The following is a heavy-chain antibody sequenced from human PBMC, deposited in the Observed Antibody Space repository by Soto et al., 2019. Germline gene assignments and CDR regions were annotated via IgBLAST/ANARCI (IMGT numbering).Heavy chain of an antibody. CDR3: AKRVEGQLRHTQT. J-gene: IGHJ5*02. D-gene: IGHD2-2*01. V-gene: IGHV3-23*01. Sequence: HPGGSLRLSCAASGFTFSSYAMSWVRQAPGKGLEWVSVITGSDNNKYYADSVKGRFTISRDNSKNTLYLQMNSLRAEDTAVYYCAKRVEGQLRHTQTWGQGTLVTVSS. CDR1: GFTFSSYA. CDR2: ITGSDNNK.